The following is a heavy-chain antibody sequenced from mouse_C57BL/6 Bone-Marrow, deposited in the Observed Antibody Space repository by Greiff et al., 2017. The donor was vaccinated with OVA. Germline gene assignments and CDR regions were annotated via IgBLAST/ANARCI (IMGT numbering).Heavy chain of an antibody. CDR2: INPNNGGT. J-gene: IGHJ4*01. CDR3: AKGGMLLRRLEY. V-gene: IGHV1-26*01. D-gene: IGHD1-1*01. Sequence: EVQLQQSGPELVKPGASVKISCKASGYTFTDYYMNWVKQSHGKSLEWIGDINPNNGGTSYNQKFKGKATLTVDKSSSTAYMELRSLTSEDSAVYYCAKGGMLLRRLEYWGQGTSVTVSS. CDR1: GYTFTDYY.